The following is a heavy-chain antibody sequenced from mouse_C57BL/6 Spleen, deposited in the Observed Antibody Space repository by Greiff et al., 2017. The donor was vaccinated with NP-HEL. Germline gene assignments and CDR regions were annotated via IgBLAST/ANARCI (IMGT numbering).Heavy chain of an antibody. V-gene: IGHV1-54*01. CDR3: ARDGYYGKNFFDY. J-gene: IGHJ2*01. CDR2: INPGSGGT. CDR1: GYAFTNYL. Sequence: QVQLQQSGAELVRPGTSVKVSCKASGYAFTNYLIEWVKQRPGQGLEWIGVINPGSGGTNYNEKFKGKATLTADKSSSTAYMQLSSLTSEDSAVYFCARDGYYGKNFFDYWGQGTTLTVSS. D-gene: IGHD2-3*01.